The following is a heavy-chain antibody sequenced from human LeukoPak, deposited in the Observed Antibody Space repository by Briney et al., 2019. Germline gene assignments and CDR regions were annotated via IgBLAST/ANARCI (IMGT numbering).Heavy chain of an antibody. Sequence: PGGSLRLSCAASGFTFSNYGMNWVRQAPGKGLEWVSFTDTSGRYVYYGDSVKGRFTISRDNAKNLLFLRMNGLRAEDTALYYCARGRSITLLRGVAMSDGFDIWGQGAMVAVSS. D-gene: IGHD3-10*01. V-gene: IGHV3-21*06. CDR1: GFTFSNYG. J-gene: IGHJ3*02. CDR2: TDTSGRYV. CDR3: ARGRSITLLRGVAMSDGFDI.